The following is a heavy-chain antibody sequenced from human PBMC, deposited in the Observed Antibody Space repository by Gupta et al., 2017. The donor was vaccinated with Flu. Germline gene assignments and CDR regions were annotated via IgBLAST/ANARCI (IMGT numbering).Heavy chain of an antibody. CDR3: TRLGSFTVGYNWFDP. Sequence: QVQLQQWGAGLLKPSETLSLTCAVYNASVSGSYCSWIRYRPGKGPVWIGEIDHSGGTNYYPSLKCRVTMSVDTSTIQFSLNRYSVTAADTEIYYSTRLGSFTVGYNWFDPWGQGTLVTVSS. CDR1: NASVSGSY. D-gene: IGHD4-11*01. V-gene: IGHV4-34*01. CDR2: IDHSGGT. J-gene: IGHJ5*02.